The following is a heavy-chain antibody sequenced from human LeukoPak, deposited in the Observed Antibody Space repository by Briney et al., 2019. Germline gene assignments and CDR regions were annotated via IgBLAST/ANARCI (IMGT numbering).Heavy chain of an antibody. Sequence: PSETLSLTCAVSGGSVSHSNWWTWVRQSPGKGLEWIGEVHPSEGTNYNPSLKSRVTISVDTSKNQFSLKLSSVTAADTAVYYCARSLGVYCSGGSCYGVRWFDPWGQGTLVTVSS. CDR1: GGSVSHSNW. V-gene: IGHV4-4*02. J-gene: IGHJ5*02. CDR2: VHPSEGT. D-gene: IGHD2-15*01. CDR3: ARSLGVYCSGGSCYGVRWFDP.